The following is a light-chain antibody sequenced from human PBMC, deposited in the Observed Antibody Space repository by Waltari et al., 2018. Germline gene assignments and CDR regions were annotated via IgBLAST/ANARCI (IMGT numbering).Light chain of an antibody. CDR3: QHHFRLPAT. Sequence: IVLTQSPGTLSLSPVGRATLSCRASQNIGHYLAWYQQKPGQAPRLLIYASSTRAAGIPDRFSGSGSGADFSLTITRLEPDDFAVYYCQHHFRLPATFGQGTKV. CDR1: QNIGHY. CDR2: ASS. V-gene: IGKV3-20*01. J-gene: IGKJ1*01.